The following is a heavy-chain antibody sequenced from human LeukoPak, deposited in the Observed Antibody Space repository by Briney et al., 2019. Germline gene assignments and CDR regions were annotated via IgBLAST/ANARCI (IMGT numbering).Heavy chain of an antibody. J-gene: IGHJ5*02. CDR1: GFTFSSYA. D-gene: IGHD6-13*01. Sequence: PGGSLRLSCAASGFTFSSYAMSWVRQAPGKGLEWVSAISGSGGSTYYADSVKGRFTISRDNSKNTPYLQMNSLRAEDTAVYYCAKEGPGYSSSPRRFDPWGQGTLVTVSS. V-gene: IGHV3-23*01. CDR2: ISGSGGST. CDR3: AKEGPGYSSSPRRFDP.